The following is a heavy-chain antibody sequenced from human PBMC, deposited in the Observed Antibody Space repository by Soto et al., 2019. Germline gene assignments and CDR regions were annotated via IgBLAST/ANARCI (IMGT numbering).Heavy chain of an antibody. D-gene: IGHD2-2*01. CDR3: AREGLVLVPTTVNSDYYYYAMDV. Sequence: SVKVSCKASGYTFTSYSITWVRQAPGQGLEWMGGIIPRSATSNYAQKFQGRVTITADESTNTAYMELSSLRSEDTAVYYCAREGLVLVPTTVNSDYYYYAMDVWGQGTTVTVSS. CDR2: IIPRSATS. CDR1: GYTFTSYS. V-gene: IGHV1-69*13. J-gene: IGHJ6*02.